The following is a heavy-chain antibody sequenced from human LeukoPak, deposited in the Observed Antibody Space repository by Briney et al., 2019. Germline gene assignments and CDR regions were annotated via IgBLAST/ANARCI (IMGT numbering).Heavy chain of an antibody. CDR1: GGSFSGYY. J-gene: IGHJ3*02. CDR3: ARNLLYGDYRAFDI. D-gene: IGHD4-17*01. V-gene: IGHV4-34*01. Sequence: SETLSLTCAVYGGSFSGYYWSWIRQPPGKGLEWIGEINHSGSTNYNPSLKSRVTISVDKSKNQFSLKLSSVTAADTAVYYCARNLLYGDYRAFDIWGQGTMVTVSS. CDR2: INHSGST.